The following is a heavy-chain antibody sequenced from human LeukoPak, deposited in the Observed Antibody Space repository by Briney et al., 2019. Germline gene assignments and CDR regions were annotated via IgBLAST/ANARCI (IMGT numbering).Heavy chain of an antibody. V-gene: IGHV3-23*01. CDR2: ISESGGST. CDR3: AKARRRSWSGYLYY. J-gene: IGHJ4*02. CDR1: GFSLSNYA. D-gene: IGHD3-3*01. Sequence: PGGSLRLSCAASGFSLSNYAMSWVRQAPGKGLEWVSGISESGGSTYYADSVKGRFTISRDNSKNTLYLQMNSLTAEDTAVYYCAKARRRSWSGYLYYWGQGDPVTVSP.